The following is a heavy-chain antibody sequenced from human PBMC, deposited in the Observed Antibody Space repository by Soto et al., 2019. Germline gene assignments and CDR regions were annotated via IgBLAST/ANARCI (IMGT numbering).Heavy chain of an antibody. V-gene: IGHV1-18*01. CDR1: GYRFTNYG. D-gene: IGHD4-17*01. CDR3: ARDEGMTTVTIDY. Sequence: QVPLVQSGAEVKKPGASVKVSCKASGYRFTNYGISWVRQAPGQGLEWMGWISGYNGNTNYVQKVQGRVTMTKDTSTSTAYMELRSLRSDDTAIYYCARDEGMTTVTIDYWGQGTRVTVSS. CDR2: ISGYNGNT. J-gene: IGHJ4*02.